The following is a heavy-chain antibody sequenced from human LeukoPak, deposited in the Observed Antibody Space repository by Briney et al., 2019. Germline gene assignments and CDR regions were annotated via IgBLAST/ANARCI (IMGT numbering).Heavy chain of an antibody. CDR1: GGSISTSSYY. Sequence: PSETLSLTCTVSGGSISTSSYYWGWIRQPPGKGLECIGNIYYSGSTYYNPSLKSRVTISVDTSKNQFSLKLSSVTAADTAVYYCARGGSYGYPYYYYYMDVWGKGTTVTVSS. CDR3: ARGGSYGYPYYYYYMDV. V-gene: IGHV4-39*07. D-gene: IGHD5-18*01. J-gene: IGHJ6*03. CDR2: IYYSGST.